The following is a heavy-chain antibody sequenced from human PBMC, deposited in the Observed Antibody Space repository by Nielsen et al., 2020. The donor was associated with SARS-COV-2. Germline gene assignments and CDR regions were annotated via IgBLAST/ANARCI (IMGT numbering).Heavy chain of an antibody. CDR3: ARDRGYSNRFDY. J-gene: IGHJ4*02. Sequence: GGSLRLSCAASGFTFSSYGMHWVRQAPGKGLEWVAVIWYDGSNKYYADSVKGRFTISRDNSKNTLYLQMNSLRAEDTAVYYCARDRGYSNRFDYWGQGTLVTVSS. D-gene: IGHD5-18*01. CDR2: IWYDGSNK. CDR1: GFTFSSYG. V-gene: IGHV3-33*01.